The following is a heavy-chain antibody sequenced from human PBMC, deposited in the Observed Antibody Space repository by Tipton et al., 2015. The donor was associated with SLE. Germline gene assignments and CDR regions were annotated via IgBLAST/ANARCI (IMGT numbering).Heavy chain of an antibody. V-gene: IGHV4-39*01. J-gene: IGHJ5*02. CDR1: GDSISSSNYY. CDR2: IYHTATT. CDR3: ARLCIAAAGVEWFDP. Sequence: GLVKPSETLSLTCTVSGDSISSSNYYWGWIRQPPGKGLEWIGAIYHTATTYYNPSLKSRVTMSVDTPKKQFSLKLNSVTAADTAVYYCARLCIAAAGVEWFDPWDQGTLVTVSS. D-gene: IGHD6-13*01.